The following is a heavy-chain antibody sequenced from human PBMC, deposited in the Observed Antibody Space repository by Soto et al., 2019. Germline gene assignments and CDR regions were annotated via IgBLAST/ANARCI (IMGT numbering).Heavy chain of an antibody. CDR2: FDPEDGET. CDR1: GYTLTELS. J-gene: IGHJ3*02. CDR3: VTDGGIAVAGTVYDAFDI. V-gene: IGHV1-24*01. D-gene: IGHD6-19*01. Sequence: QVPLVQSGAEVKKPGASVKVSCKVSGYTLTELSMHWVRQAPGKGLEWMGGFDPEDGETIYAQKFQGRVTMTEDTSTDTAYMELSSLRSEDTAVYYCVTDGGIAVAGTVYDAFDIWGQGTMVTVSS.